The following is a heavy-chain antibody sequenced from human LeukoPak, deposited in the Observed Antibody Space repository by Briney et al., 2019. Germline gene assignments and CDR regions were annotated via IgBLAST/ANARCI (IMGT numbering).Heavy chain of an antibody. D-gene: IGHD6-13*01. Sequence: GGSLRLSCAASGFTVTSNYMSWVRQAPGKGLEWVSYISHTGSTMSYADSVKGRFTISRDNAKNSLYLQMNSLRAEDTAVYYCARVRLRYSSLRAFDIWGQGIMVTVSS. CDR1: GFTVTSNY. J-gene: IGHJ3*02. CDR2: ISHTGSTM. V-gene: IGHV3-11*04. CDR3: ARVRLRYSSLRAFDI.